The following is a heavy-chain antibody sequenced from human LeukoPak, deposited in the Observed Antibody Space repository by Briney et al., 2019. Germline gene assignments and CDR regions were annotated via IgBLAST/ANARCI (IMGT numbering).Heavy chain of an antibody. V-gene: IGHV4-31*03. CDR1: GGSISSGGYY. J-gene: IGHJ4*02. CDR3: ARGPHQEGEWLVPFRY. CDR2: IYYSGST. D-gene: IGHD6-19*01. Sequence: SETLSLTCTVSGGSISSGGYYWSWIRQHPGKGLERIGYIYYSGSTYYNPSLKSRVTISVDTSKNQFSLKLSSVTAADTAVYYCARGPHQEGEWLVPFRYWGQGTLVTVSS.